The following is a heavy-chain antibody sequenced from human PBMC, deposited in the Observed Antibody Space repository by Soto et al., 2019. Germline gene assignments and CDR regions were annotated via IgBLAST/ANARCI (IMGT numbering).Heavy chain of an antibody. CDR1: GFTFSSYW. Sequence: EVQLVESGGGLVQPGGSLRVSCAGSGFTFSSYWMSWVRQAPGKGLEWVAHINQDGSERYYVDSVKGRLTISRDNAMKSLYLQMDSLRVDDTAVYYCAKAPYGSGSSYYFDEWGQGTLVTVSS. D-gene: IGHD3-10*01. CDR3: AKAPYGSGSSYYFDE. V-gene: IGHV3-7*03. CDR2: INQDGSER. J-gene: IGHJ4*02.